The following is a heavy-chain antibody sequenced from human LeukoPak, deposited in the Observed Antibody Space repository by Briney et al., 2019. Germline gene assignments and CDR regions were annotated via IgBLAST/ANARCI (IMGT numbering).Heavy chain of an antibody. Sequence: SETLSLTCTVSGGSISSYYWSWIQQPPGKGLEWIGYIYYSGSTKYNPSLKSRVTISVDTSKNQFSLKLSSVTAADTAMYYCARARSSSHYFDYWGQGTLVTVSS. J-gene: IGHJ4*02. D-gene: IGHD6-6*01. CDR3: ARARSSSHYFDY. CDR2: IYYSGST. CDR1: GGSISSYY. V-gene: IGHV4-59*01.